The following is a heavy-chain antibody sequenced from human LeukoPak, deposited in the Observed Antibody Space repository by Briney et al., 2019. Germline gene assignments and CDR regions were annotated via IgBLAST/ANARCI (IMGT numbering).Heavy chain of an antibody. CDR2: ISSGNSYI. V-gene: IGHV3-21*01. J-gene: IGHJ5*02. CDR1: GFTFSSYS. CDR3: ARGDYDFWSGYSPFDP. D-gene: IGHD3-3*01. Sequence: GALRLSCVASGFTFSSYSMNWVRQAPGKGLEWVSSISSGNSYIHYADSVKGRFTISRDNAKNSLYLQMNSLRAEDTAVYYCARGDYDFWSGYSPFDPWGQGTLVTVSS.